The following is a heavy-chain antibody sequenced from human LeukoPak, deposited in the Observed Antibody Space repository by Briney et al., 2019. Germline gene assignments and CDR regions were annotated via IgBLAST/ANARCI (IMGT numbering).Heavy chain of an antibody. CDR3: TTRTTVTTMGTDY. D-gene: IGHD4-17*01. J-gene: IGHJ4*02. Sequence: GGSLRLSCAASGFTFNNAWMSWVRQAPGKGLEWVGLIKSKTGGGTADYVAPVKGRFTISRDDSKNTLFLQMNSLKTEDTAVYYCTTRTTVTTMGTDYWGQGTLVTVSS. CDR1: GFTFNNAW. CDR2: IKSKTGGGTA. V-gene: IGHV3-15*01.